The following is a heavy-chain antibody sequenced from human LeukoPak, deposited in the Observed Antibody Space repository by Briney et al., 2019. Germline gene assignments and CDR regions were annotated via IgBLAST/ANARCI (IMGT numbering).Heavy chain of an antibody. CDR1: GGSISNNY. CDR3: ARDLRNSSGSRRGAFDI. J-gene: IGHJ3*02. Sequence: SETLSLTCTVSGGSISNNYWSWIRQPPGKGLEGIGYIYYSGSTNYKPSLKSRVTISVDTSKNQFPLKLSSVTAADTAVYYCARDLRNSSGSRRGAFDIWGQGTMVTVSS. CDR2: IYYSGST. D-gene: IGHD6-19*01. V-gene: IGHV4-59*01.